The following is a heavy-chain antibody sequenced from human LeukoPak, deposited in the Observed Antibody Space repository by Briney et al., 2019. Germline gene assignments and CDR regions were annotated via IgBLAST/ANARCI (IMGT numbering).Heavy chain of an antibody. D-gene: IGHD3-3*01. CDR3: ARVIITIFGVVIPRFDY. J-gene: IGHJ4*02. V-gene: IGHV4-34*01. CDR2: INHSGST. Sequence: PSETLSLTCAVYGGSFSGYYWSWIRQPPGKGLEWIGEINHSGSTNYNPSLKSRVTISVDTSKNQFSLKLSSVTAADTAVYYCARVIITIFGVVIPRFDYWGRGTLVTVSS. CDR1: GGSFSGYY.